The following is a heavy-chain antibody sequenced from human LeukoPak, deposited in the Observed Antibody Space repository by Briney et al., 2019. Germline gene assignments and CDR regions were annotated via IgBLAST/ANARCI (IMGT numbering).Heavy chain of an antibody. CDR3: ARAVVVPAAMGY. CDR1: GFTFSSYS. D-gene: IGHD2-2*01. Sequence: GSLRLSCAASGFTFSSYSMNWVRQAPGKGLEWVSSISSSSSYIYYADSVKGRFTISRDNAKNSLYLQMNSLRAEDTAVYYCARAVVVPAAMGYWGQGTLVTVSS. V-gene: IGHV3-21*01. J-gene: IGHJ4*02. CDR2: ISSSSSYI.